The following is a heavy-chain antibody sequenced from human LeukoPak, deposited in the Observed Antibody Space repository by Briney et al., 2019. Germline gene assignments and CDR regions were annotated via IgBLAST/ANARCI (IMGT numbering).Heavy chain of an antibody. D-gene: IGHD6-13*01. CDR2: ISGTGGRT. CDR1: GFTFISHA. CDR3: AKEPASRGWFDP. Sequence: GGSLRLSCRVSGFTFISHAMSWVRQAPGKGLEWVSAISGTGGRTYYADSVKGRFTISRDNSKNTLYLQMNSLRAEDTAVYYCAKEPASRGWFDPWGQGTLVAVSS. V-gene: IGHV3-23*01. J-gene: IGHJ5*02.